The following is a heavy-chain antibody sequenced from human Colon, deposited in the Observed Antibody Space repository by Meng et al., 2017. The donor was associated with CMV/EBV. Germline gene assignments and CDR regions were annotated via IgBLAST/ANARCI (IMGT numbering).Heavy chain of an antibody. D-gene: IGHD3-10*01. Sequence: HVQRVESGGGVVQPGGSLRLSCRTSGFSFSNHGMHWVRQPPGEGLEWVAFIRHDETKITYAESVKGRFTISRDNSKNTMYLQMNSLRPEDTSVYYCAKDVSGSALWGQGTLVTVSS. CDR1: GFSFSNHG. CDR2: IRHDETKI. J-gene: IGHJ4*02. V-gene: IGHV3-30*02. CDR3: AKDVSGSAL.